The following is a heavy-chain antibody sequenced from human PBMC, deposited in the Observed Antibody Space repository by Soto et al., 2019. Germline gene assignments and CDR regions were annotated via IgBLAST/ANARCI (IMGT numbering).Heavy chain of an antibody. J-gene: IGHJ6*01. CDR2: IIPIFGTA. D-gene: IGHD3-3*01. CDR1: GGTFSSYA. Sequence: PVKVSCKASGGTFSSYAISWVRQAPGQGLEWMGGIIPIFGTANYAQKFQGRVTITADESTSTAYMELSSLRSEDTAVYYCARRXTTIFGVVKSYYYGMDVWGQGTTVTVSS. CDR3: ARRXTTIFGVVKSYYYGMDV. V-gene: IGHV1-69*13.